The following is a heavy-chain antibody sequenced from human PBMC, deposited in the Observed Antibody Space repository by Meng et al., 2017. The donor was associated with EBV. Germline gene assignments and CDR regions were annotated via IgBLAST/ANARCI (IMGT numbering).Heavy chain of an antibody. CDR3: ARGRGVYCSGGSCYPGWFDP. V-gene: IGHV1-8*01. CDR1: GSTFTNYD. D-gene: IGHD2-15*01. Sequence: QGQRGQLVAVVKKPGAPVKVSRKAPGSTFTNYDTTWVRQATGQGLEWMGRMNPNSGNAGDAQKFQGRVTMPRNTSISTAYMELSSLRSEDTSVYYCARGRGVYCSGGSCYPGWFDPWGQGTLVTVSS. J-gene: IGHJ5*02. CDR2: MNPNSGNA.